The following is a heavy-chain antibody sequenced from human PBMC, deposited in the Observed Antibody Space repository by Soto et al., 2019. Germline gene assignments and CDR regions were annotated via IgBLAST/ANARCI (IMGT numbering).Heavy chain of an antibody. CDR3: ASHSVPAAPGGNNDAFDI. CDR1: GGSISSYY. V-gene: IGHV4-59*01. D-gene: IGHD2-2*01. Sequence: PSETLSLTCTVSGGSISSYYWSWFRQPPGKGLEWIGYIYYSGSTNYNPSLKSRVTISVDTSKNQFSLKLSSVTAADTAVYYCASHSVPAAPGGNNDAFDIWGQGTMVTVSS. CDR2: IYYSGST. J-gene: IGHJ3*02.